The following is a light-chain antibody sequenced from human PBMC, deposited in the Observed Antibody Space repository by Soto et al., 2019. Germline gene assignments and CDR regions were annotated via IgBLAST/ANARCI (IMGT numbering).Light chain of an antibody. J-gene: IGKJ1*01. Sequence: DIVMTQSPLSLPVTPGEPASICCRSSQSLLHSNGYSYLDWYLQKPGQSPQLLIYLGSNRASGVPDRFSGSGSGTDFTLKISRVEAEDVGVYYCMQALQTRTFGQGTKVDIK. CDR1: QSLLHSNGYSY. CDR2: LGS. V-gene: IGKV2-28*01. CDR3: MQALQTRT.